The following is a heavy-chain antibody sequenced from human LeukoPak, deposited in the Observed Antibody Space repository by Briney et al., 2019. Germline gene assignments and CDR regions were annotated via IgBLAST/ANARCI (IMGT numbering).Heavy chain of an antibody. CDR3: TTSRHSSSWYYNDY. CDR2: ISASSTII. D-gene: IGHD6-13*01. V-gene: IGHV3-48*01. J-gene: IGHJ4*02. Sequence: GGSLRLSCVGSGFTSSGNSMNWVRQAPGRGLEWVSHISASSTIIHYADSVKGRVTISRDNAKNSVFLQMNRLRVEDTAVYYCTTSRHSSSWYYNDYRGQGILVTVS. CDR1: GFTSSGNS.